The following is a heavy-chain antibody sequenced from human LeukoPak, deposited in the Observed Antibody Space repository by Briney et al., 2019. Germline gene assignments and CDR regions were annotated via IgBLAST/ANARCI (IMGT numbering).Heavy chain of an antibody. D-gene: IGHD2-21*02. CDR3: ARRTYCGGDCYYEDY. V-gene: IGHV3-7*03. CDR1: GFTFSSYW. J-gene: IGHJ4*02. Sequence: GGSLRLSCAASGFTFSSYWMSWVRQAPGKGLEWVANIKQDGSEKCYVDSVKGRFTISRDNAKNSLYLQMNSLRAEDTAVYYCARRTYCGGDCYYEDYWGQGTLVTVSS. CDR2: IKQDGSEK.